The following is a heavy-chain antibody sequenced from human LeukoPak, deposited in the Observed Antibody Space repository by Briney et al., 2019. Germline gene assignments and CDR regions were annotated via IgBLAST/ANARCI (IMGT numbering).Heavy chain of an antibody. CDR1: GGSISSSSYY. CDR2: IYYSGST. CDR3: ARGSPRIAARRTLSH. J-gene: IGHJ4*02. Sequence: SETLSLTCTVSGGSISSSSYYWGWIRQPPGKGLEWIGSIYYSGSTYYNPSLKSRVTTSVDTSKNRFSLKLSSVTAADTAVYYCARGSPRIAARRTLSHWGQGTLVTVSS. D-gene: IGHD6-6*01. V-gene: IGHV4-39*07.